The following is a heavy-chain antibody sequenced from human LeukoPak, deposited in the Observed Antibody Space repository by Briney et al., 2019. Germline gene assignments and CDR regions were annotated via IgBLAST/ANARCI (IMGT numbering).Heavy chain of an antibody. Sequence: GASVKVSCKASGYSFTSYGITWVRQAPGQGLEWMGWINVNKGNTKYAQKLQGRVTMTTDTSTSTAYMELRSLRSDDTAVYYCARGRENYGDYDWDNWFDPWGQGTLVTVSS. D-gene: IGHD4-17*01. CDR1: GYSFTSYG. J-gene: IGHJ5*02. CDR3: ARGRENYGDYDWDNWFDP. V-gene: IGHV1-18*01. CDR2: INVNKGNT.